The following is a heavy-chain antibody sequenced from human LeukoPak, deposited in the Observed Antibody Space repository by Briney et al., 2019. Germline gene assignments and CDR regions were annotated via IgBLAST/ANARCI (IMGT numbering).Heavy chain of an antibody. CDR3: ARDLRSKDIATIYYYYYMDV. CDR2: INPNSGGT. Sequence: ASVKVSCKASGYTFTGYYMHWVRQAPGQGLEWMGRINPNSGGTNYAQKFQGRVTMTRDTSISTAYMELSRLRSDDTAVYYCARDLRSKDIATIYYYYYMDVWGKGTTVTVSS. CDR1: GYTFTGYY. D-gene: IGHD5-12*01. V-gene: IGHV1-2*06. J-gene: IGHJ6*03.